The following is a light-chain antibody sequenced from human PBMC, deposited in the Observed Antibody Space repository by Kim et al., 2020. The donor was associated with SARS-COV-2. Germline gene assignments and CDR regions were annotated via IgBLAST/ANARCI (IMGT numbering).Light chain of an antibody. CDR2: DAS. CDR3: QQRSNWPPWT. CDR1: QSVSSY. Sequence: APGERATLSGRASQSVSSYLAGYQQKPGQAPRLLIYDASNRATGIPARFSGSGSGTDFTLTISSLEPEDFAVYYCQQRSNWPPWTFGQGTKVDIK. V-gene: IGKV3-11*01. J-gene: IGKJ1*01.